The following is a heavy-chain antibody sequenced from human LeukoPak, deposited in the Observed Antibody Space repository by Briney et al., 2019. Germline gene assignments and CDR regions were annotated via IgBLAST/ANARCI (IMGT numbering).Heavy chain of an antibody. Sequence: SETLSLTCIVSGGSIVRNYWSWIRQPPRKGLEWIGYVYNSGSTNYNPSLKSRVTISLDTSKKHFSLKLGSATAADTAVYYCARRVGNNAVFDIWGQGTMVTVSS. CDR1: GGSIVRNY. V-gene: IGHV4-59*08. D-gene: IGHD1-26*01. J-gene: IGHJ3*02. CDR2: VYNSGST. CDR3: ARRVGNNAVFDI.